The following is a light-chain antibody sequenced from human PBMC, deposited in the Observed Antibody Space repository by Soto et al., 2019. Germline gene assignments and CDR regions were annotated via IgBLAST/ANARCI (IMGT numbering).Light chain of an antibody. CDR3: QKYDSDPRT. CDR2: GSS. CDR1: QAISNF. J-gene: IGKJ1*01. Sequence: DIQMTQTPSSLSASVGDRVTIDCRASQAISNFLAWYQQKPGKVPTLLVYGSSTLQSGVPSRFSGSGSGTDFTLTISSLQPEDAATYYCQKYDSDPRTFGQGTKVDIK. V-gene: IGKV1-27*01.